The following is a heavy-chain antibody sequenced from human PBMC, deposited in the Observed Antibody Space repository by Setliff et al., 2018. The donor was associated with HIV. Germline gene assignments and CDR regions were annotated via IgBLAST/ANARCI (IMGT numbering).Heavy chain of an antibody. J-gene: IGHJ6*02. CDR3: ARDVRGGFEEWFSTLDDGMDV. CDR2: INPDSRGT. D-gene: IGHD3-3*01. V-gene: IGHV1-2*06. Sequence: AASVKVSCKTSGYAFTDYSIHWVRQAPGQGLEWVGRINPDSRGTNYAQTFQGRVTMTRDTSISTSYMELSRLRSDDTAVYYCARDVRGGFEEWFSTLDDGMDVWGQGTTVTVSS. CDR1: GYAFTDYS.